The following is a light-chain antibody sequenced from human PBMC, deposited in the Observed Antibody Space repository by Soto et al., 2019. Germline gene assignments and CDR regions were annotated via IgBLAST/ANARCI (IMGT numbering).Light chain of an antibody. CDR1: HRVSSY. J-gene: IGKJ4*01. Sequence: EILMTQSPATLSVSPGESATLSCRSSHRVSSYLAWYQQKPGQAPRLLIYGASTRATGIPARFSGSGSGTVFTLTISSLQSEDFAVYFCQQYTNWPLTFCGGTTVEIK. CDR2: GAS. CDR3: QQYTNWPLT. V-gene: IGKV3-15*01.